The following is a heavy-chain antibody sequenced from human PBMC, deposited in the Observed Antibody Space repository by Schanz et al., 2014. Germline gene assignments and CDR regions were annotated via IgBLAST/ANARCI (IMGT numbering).Heavy chain of an antibody. D-gene: IGHD6-6*01. V-gene: IGHV3-21*04. CDR1: GFTFSSYS. CDR3: AKVWKDHRIAGRPGWSDGMDV. Sequence: EVQLVESGGGLVKPGGSLRLSCAASGFTFSSYSMNWVRQAPGKGLEWVSSISSSSSYIYYADSVKGRFTISRDNAKNSLYLQMNSLRAEDTAVYYCAKVWKDHRIAGRPGWSDGMDVWGQGTTVTVSS. CDR2: ISSSSSYI. J-gene: IGHJ6*02.